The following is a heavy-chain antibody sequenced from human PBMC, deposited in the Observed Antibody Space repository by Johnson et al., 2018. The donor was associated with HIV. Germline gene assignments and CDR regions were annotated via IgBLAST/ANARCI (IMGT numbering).Heavy chain of an antibody. CDR2: IYDGGTT. D-gene: IGHD3-16*01. CDR1: GFTVSSNY. CDR3: ARGGRAKDAFDI. Sequence: EVQLVESGGGLVQPGGSLRLSCAASGFTVSSNYMSWVRQAPGKGLEWVSFIYDGGTTYSADPVKGRFTISRDNSKNTLYLQMNSLRAEDTALYYCARGGRAKDAFDIWGQGTMVTVSS. V-gene: IGHV3-66*02. J-gene: IGHJ3*02.